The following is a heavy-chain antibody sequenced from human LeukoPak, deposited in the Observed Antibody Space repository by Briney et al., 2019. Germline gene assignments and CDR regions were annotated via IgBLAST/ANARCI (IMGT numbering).Heavy chain of an antibody. V-gene: IGHV1-46*01. D-gene: IGHD4-17*01. Sequence: ASVKVSCKTSGYTFTSYYMHWVRQAPGQGLEWMGVINPTGSSTNYAEKFQGRVTMTRDTSISTAYMELSSLRYEDTAIYYCAKVGDFGDFHDVFDIWGQGTMVTVSS. CDR2: INPTGSST. CDR1: GYTFTSYY. CDR3: AKVGDFGDFHDVFDI. J-gene: IGHJ3*02.